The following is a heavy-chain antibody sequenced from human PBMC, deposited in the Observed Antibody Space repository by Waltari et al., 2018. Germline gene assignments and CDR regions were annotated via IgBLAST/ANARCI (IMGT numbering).Heavy chain of an antibody. D-gene: IGHD4-4*01. CDR3: ARDGIDYSNYGSSYYYGMDV. CDR2: IYYSGST. CDR1: GGSISSYY. J-gene: IGHJ6*02. V-gene: IGHV4-59*01. Sequence: QVQLQELGPGLVKPSETLSLTCTVSGGSISSYYWSWIRQPPGKGLEWIGYIYYSGSTNYNPSLKSRVTISVDTSKNQFSLKLSSVTAADTAVYYCARDGIDYSNYGSSYYYGMDVWGQGTTVTVSS.